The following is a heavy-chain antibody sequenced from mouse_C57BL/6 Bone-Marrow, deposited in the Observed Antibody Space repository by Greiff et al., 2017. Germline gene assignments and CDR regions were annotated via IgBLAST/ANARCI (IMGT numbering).Heavy chain of an antibody. CDR1: GFTFTDYY. Sequence: EVNVVESGGGLVQPGGSLSLSCAASGFTFTDYYMSWVRQPPGKALEWLGFIRNKANGYTTEYSASVKGRFTISRDNSQSILYLQMNALRAEDSATYYCARPMITHYYAMDYWGQGTSVTVSS. D-gene: IGHD2-4*01. V-gene: IGHV7-3*01. J-gene: IGHJ4*01. CDR2: IRNKANGYTT. CDR3: ARPMITHYYAMDY.